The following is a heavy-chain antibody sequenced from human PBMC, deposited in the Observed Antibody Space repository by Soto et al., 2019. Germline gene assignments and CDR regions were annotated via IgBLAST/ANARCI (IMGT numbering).Heavy chain of an antibody. D-gene: IGHD2-21*01. Sequence: QVQLVESGGGVVQPGRSLRLSCAASGFTFNSYGMHWVRQAPGKGLEWVAVISSDGSYEYYGDSVKGRFTVSRDNSKNTMYVQMNSLRAEDTAVHYCVKSKDLGDSDFKVDYWGQGTLVTVSS. CDR2: ISSDGSYE. V-gene: IGHV3-30*18. CDR3: VKSKDLGDSDFKVDY. J-gene: IGHJ4*02. CDR1: GFTFNSYG.